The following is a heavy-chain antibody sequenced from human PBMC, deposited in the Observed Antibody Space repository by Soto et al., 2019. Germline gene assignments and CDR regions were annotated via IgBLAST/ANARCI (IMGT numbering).Heavy chain of an antibody. V-gene: IGHV4-59*01. CDR1: GGSMIAYY. D-gene: IGHD6-13*01. Sequence: SETLSLTCTVSGGSMIAYYWNWMRQPPGKGLQWIGYTYYSGSTTYNPSLKSRVTISVDPSKNQFSLKLDPVTPADTAVYYCARVRGTAGKRYFDYWGPGTLVTVSS. CDR3: ARVRGTAGKRYFDY. J-gene: IGHJ4*02. CDR2: TYYSGST.